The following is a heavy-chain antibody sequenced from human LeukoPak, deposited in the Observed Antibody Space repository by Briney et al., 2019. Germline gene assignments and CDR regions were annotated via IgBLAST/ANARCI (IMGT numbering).Heavy chain of an antibody. CDR2: MNPISGGT. D-gene: IGHD3-3*01. J-gene: IGHJ6*02. Sequence: GASVKVSCKASGYTFTTYDINWVRQAPGQGLEWVAWMNPISGGTVYAQKFQGRVTLARDTSTGTAYMELNSLTSEDTAVYYCARGAILGVTTRGNGMDVWGQGTTVTASS. CDR1: GYTFTTYD. V-gene: IGHV1-8*01. CDR3: ARGAILGVTTRGNGMDV.